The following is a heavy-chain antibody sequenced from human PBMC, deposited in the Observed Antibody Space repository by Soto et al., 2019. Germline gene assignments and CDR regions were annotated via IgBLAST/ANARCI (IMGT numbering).Heavy chain of an antibody. Sequence: QVQLVQSGAEVKKPGASVKVSCKASGYTFTSYGISWVRQAPGQGLEWMGWISAYNGNTKYAQKLQGRVTMTTDTAPSTAYMELRSLRSDDTAVYYCPRDLGGSYYAPVDYWGQGTLVTVSS. J-gene: IGHJ4*02. CDR2: ISAYNGNT. D-gene: IGHD1-26*01. V-gene: IGHV1-18*01. CDR1: GYTFTSYG. CDR3: PRDLGGSYYAPVDY.